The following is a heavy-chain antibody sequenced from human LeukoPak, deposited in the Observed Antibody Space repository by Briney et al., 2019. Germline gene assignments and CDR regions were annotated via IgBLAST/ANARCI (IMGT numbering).Heavy chain of an antibody. J-gene: IGHJ4*02. V-gene: IGHV1-69*06. Sequence: SVKVSCKASGGTFSSYAISWVRQAPGQGLEWVGGIIPIFGTANYAQKFQGRVTITADKSTSTAYMELNSLRSEDTAVYYCATDRYSSGWSPNWGQGTLVTVSS. CDR2: IIPIFGTA. D-gene: IGHD6-19*01. CDR3: ATDRYSSGWSPN. CDR1: GGTFSSYA.